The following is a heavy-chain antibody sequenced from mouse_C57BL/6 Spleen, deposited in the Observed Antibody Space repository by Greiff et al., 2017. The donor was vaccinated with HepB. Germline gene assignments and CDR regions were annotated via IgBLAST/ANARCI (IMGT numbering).Heavy chain of an antibody. J-gene: IGHJ2*01. Sequence: EVQLQQSGAELVRPGASVKLSCTASGFNIKDDYMHWVKQRPEQGLEWIGWIDPENGDTEYASKFQGKATITADTSSNTAYLQLSSLTSEDTAVYYCTTPDSSGGLGYWGQGTTLTVSS. D-gene: IGHD3-2*02. CDR3: TTPDSSGGLGY. V-gene: IGHV14-4*01. CDR1: GFNIKDDY. CDR2: IDPENGDT.